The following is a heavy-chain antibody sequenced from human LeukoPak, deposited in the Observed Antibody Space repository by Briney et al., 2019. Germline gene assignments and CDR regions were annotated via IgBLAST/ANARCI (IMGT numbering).Heavy chain of an antibody. CDR2: ISGSGGST. D-gene: IGHD2-2*01. J-gene: IGHJ5*02. Sequence: GSLRLSCAASGFTFSSYAMSWVRQAPGKGLEWVSAISGSGGSTYYADSVKGRFTISRDNSKNTLYLQMNSLRAEDTAVYYCAKDPIVVVPADSNWFDPWGQGTLVTVSS. CDR3: AKDPIVVVPADSNWFDP. CDR1: GFTFSSYA. V-gene: IGHV3-23*01.